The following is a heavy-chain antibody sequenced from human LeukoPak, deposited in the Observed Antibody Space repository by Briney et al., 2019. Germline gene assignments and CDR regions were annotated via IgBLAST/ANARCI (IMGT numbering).Heavy chain of an antibody. Sequence: KPSETLSLTCTVSGGSISSSSYYWGWIRQPPGKGLEWIGSIYYSGSTYYNPSLKSRVTISVDTSKNQFSLKLSSVTAADTAVYYCATVAVAGTKLGFDYWGQGTLVTVSS. J-gene: IGHJ4*02. CDR2: IYYSGST. D-gene: IGHD6-19*01. CDR1: GGSISSSSYY. V-gene: IGHV4-39*01. CDR3: ATVAVAGTKLGFDY.